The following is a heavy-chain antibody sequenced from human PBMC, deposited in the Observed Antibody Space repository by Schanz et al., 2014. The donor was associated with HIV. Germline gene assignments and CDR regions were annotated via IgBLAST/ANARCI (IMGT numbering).Heavy chain of an antibody. D-gene: IGHD3-10*01. CDR2: ISAGGVYT. J-gene: IGHJ6*02. CDR1: GFAFSRYT. V-gene: IGHV3-21*06. Sequence: EVQLVESGGGLVKPGESLRLSCTASGFAFSRYTMSWIRQAPGKGLEWVSSISAGGVYTYYGDSMKGRFTISRDNANSSLFLQMDSLRPEDTAVYYCARGSGPYYYYYGMDVWGQGTTVTVSS. CDR3: ARGSGPYYYYYGMDV.